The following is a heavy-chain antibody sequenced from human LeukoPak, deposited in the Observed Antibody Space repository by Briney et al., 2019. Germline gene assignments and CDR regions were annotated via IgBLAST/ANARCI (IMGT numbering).Heavy chain of an antibody. D-gene: IGHD3-10*01. CDR3: ARGGSGSYFSWLDP. J-gene: IGHJ5*02. V-gene: IGHV1-2*02. CDR1: GYTFTGYY. Sequence: ASVKVSCKASGYTFTGYYIHWVRQAPGQGLECMGGINPNSGGTNYAQKFQGRVTMTRDTSISTAYMELSRLRSDDAAVYYCARGGSGSYFSWLDPWGQGTLVTVSS. CDR2: INPNSGGT.